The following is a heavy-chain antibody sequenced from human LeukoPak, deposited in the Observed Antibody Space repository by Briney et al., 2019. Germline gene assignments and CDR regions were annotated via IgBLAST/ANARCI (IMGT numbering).Heavy chain of an antibody. J-gene: IGHJ3*02. D-gene: IGHD6-13*01. CDR2: IYYSGST. V-gene: IGHV4-59*12. Sequence: SETLSLTCTVSGGSISSYYWSWIRQPPGKGLEWIGYIYYSGSTNYNPSLKSRVTISVDTSKNQFSLKLSSVTAADTAVYYCARCGSSWYLRAFDIWGQGTMVTVSS. CDR3: ARCGSSWYLRAFDI. CDR1: GGSISSYY.